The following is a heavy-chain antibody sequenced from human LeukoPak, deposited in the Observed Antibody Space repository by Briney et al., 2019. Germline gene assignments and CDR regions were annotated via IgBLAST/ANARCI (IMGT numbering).Heavy chain of an antibody. CDR3: AREYSSSSGGYFDY. J-gene: IGHJ4*02. D-gene: IGHD6-6*01. CDR2: IYYSGST. CDR1: GGSISSGGYY. V-gene: IGHV4-31*03. Sequence: SETLSLTCTVSGGSISSGGYYWSWIRQHLGKGLEWIGYIYYSGSTYYNPSLKSRVTISVDTSKNQFSLKLSSVTAADTAVYYCAREYSSSSGGYFDYWGQGTLVTVSS.